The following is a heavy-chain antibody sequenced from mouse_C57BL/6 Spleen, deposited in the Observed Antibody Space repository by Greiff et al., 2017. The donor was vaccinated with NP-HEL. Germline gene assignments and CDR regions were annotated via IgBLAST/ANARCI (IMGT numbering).Heavy chain of an antibody. V-gene: IGHV2-9-1*01. Sequence: QVQLKESGPGLVAPSQSLSITCTVSGFSFTSYALRWVRPPPGKGLEWLGVLWTGGGTHYNSALNSRLSISKDNSKSHVFLKMHSLQTDDTARYYCARNWDTTVVAPFAYWGQGTLVTVSA. CDR1: GFSFTSYA. D-gene: IGHD1-1*01. CDR2: LWTGGGT. CDR3: ARNWDTTVVAPFAY. J-gene: IGHJ3*01.